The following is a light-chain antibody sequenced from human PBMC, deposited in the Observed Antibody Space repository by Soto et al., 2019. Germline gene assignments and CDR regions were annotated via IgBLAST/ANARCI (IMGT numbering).Light chain of an antibody. J-gene: IGKJ1*01. CDR1: QSINFY. CDR3: QQYNSYSTWT. Sequence: DLQMTQSPSTLSASVGDRVTITCRASQSINFYLAWYQQKAGKAPKVLIWNAYTLESGVPSRFSGSGSATEFALTISSLQPDDFATYYCQQYNSYSTWTFGQGTKVEIK. CDR2: NAY. V-gene: IGKV1-5*01.